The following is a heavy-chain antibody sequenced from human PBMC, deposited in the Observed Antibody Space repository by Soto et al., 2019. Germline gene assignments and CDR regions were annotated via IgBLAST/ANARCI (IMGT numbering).Heavy chain of an antibody. CDR3: AKSPGGLDGYNSDYFGMDA. V-gene: IGHV3-23*01. D-gene: IGHD5-12*01. CDR2: IGGSGTGGRT. J-gene: IGHJ6*02. Sequence: EVLLLESGGDLVQPAGSLRLSCTASGLTFSTYAMSWVRPAQGKGLEWVSAIGGSGTGGRTYYADSVKGRFTISRDKSKNAVYGQMNSLRADDTAVYYWAKSPGGLDGYNSDYFGMDAWGQGTTVTVSS. CDR1: GLTFSTYA.